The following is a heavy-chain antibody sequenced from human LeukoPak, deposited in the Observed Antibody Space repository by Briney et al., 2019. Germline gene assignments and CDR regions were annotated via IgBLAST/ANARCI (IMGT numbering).Heavy chain of an antibody. Sequence: PGGSLRLSCAASGFMFSDHYMDWVRHPPGKGLEWVGRIRNRARGHTTEYAASVKGRFTVSRDDSKNSVYLQMNSLKTEDTAVYYCAKDSRYRGTADYWGQGTLVTVSS. V-gene: IGHV3-72*01. CDR1: GFMFSDHY. CDR3: AKDSRYRGTADY. CDR2: IRNRARGHTT. D-gene: IGHD1-1*01. J-gene: IGHJ4*02.